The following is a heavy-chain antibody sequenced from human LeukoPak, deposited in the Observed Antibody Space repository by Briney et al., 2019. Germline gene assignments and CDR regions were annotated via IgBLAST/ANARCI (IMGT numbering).Heavy chain of an antibody. CDR2: IKEDAGEI. J-gene: IGHJ4*02. CDR3: ARDLSGSYSSFDY. Sequence: GGSLRLSCAASGFTFGNYAMTWVRQAPGKGLEWVANIKEDAGEIYYVDSVKGRFTISRDNAKNSLYLQMDSLRAEDTAVYYCARDLSGSYSSFDYWGQGTLVTVSS. V-gene: IGHV3-7*01. D-gene: IGHD1-26*01. CDR1: GFTFGNYA.